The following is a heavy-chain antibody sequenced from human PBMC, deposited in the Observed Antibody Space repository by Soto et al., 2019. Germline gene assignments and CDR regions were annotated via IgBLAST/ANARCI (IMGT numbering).Heavy chain of an antibody. V-gene: IGHV3-30-3*01. D-gene: IGHD2-15*01. CDR1: GFTFSSYA. CDR2: ISYDGSSK. Sequence: QVQLVESGGGGVQPGRSLRLSCAASGFTFSSYAMNWVRQAPGKGLEWVAVISYDGSSKYFADSVKGRFTISRDNSKNTVYLLMMSLRAEDTAVYYCARSIVVVLKSAFDIWGQGTMVTVSS. CDR3: ARSIVVVLKSAFDI. J-gene: IGHJ3*02.